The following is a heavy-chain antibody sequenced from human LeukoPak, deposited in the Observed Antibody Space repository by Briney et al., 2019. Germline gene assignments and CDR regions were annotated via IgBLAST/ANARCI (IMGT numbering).Heavy chain of an antibody. D-gene: IGHD5-24*01. CDR3: ARGVHEWLQPTPAPYYYYGMDV. Sequence: SETLSLTCTVSGGSISSYYWSWIRQPPGKGLEWIGYIYYNGSTNYNPSLKSRVTISVDTSKNQFSLKLSSVTAADTAVYYCARGVHEWLQPTPAPYYYYGMDVWGQGTTVTVSS. CDR1: GGSISSYY. CDR2: IYYNGST. J-gene: IGHJ6*02. V-gene: IGHV4-59*01.